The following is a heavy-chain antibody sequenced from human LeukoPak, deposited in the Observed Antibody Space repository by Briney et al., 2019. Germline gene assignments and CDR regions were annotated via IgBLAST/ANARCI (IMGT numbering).Heavy chain of an antibody. D-gene: IGHD6-13*01. J-gene: IGHJ4*02. CDR3: ARSDGIATAGPFDY. Sequence: GGSLRLSCGVSGFTVRSNYMSWVRQAPAKGLEWVSVIYGGGSTYYADSVKGRFTISRDNSKNTLYLQMNTLRAEDTAVYYCARSDGIATAGPFDYWGQGTLVTVS. CDR2: IYGGGST. V-gene: IGHV3-53*01. CDR1: GFTVRSNY.